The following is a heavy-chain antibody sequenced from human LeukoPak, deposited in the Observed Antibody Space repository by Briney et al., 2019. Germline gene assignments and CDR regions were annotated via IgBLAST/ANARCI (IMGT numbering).Heavy chain of an antibody. CDR2: IKNKADGGTI. V-gene: IGHV3-15*07. Sequence: PGGSLRLPCAASDFTFSNVWMNWVRQAPGKGLEWVGRIKNKADGGTIDYASPAKGRFTISRDDSKNTVYLQMNSLQIEDTGVYYCTTGIDYGGGYWGQGTLVTVSS. J-gene: IGHJ4*02. CDR1: DFTFSNVW. D-gene: IGHD4/OR15-4a*01. CDR3: TTGIDYGGGY.